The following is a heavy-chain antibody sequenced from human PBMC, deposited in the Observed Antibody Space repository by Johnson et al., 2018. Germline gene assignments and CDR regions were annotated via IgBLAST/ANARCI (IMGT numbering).Heavy chain of an antibody. D-gene: IGHD4-17*01. CDR3: ARATNDADSTLWLYYYYYGMDV. V-gene: IGHV3-33*08. CDR2: IWDDGSNE. Sequence: QVQLVESGGGVVQPGRSLRLSCAASGFTFSSYGMHWVRQAPGKGLEWVAIIWDDGSNEYYADSVKGRFTISRDNSNNTLYLQMTSPRVEGTAVYYCARATNDADSTLWLYYYYYGMDVWGQGTTVTVSS. CDR1: GFTFSSYG. J-gene: IGHJ6*02.